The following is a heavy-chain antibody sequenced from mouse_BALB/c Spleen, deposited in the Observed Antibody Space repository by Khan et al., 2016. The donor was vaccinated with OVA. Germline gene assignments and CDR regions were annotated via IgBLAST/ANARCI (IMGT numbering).Heavy chain of an antibody. CDR3: ARGGAAFYRNDGGAMDS. Sequence: QIQLVQSGPELKKPGETVRISCKASGYTFTTAGMQWVQKMPGKGLKWIGWINTHSGVPKYAEDFKGRFVFSLETSASTAYFQITNLKNEDTATYFCARGGAAFYRNDGGAMDSWGQGTSVTVSS. D-gene: IGHD2-14*01. CDR1: GYTFTTAG. J-gene: IGHJ4*01. CDR2: INTHSGVP. V-gene: IGHV9-4*02.